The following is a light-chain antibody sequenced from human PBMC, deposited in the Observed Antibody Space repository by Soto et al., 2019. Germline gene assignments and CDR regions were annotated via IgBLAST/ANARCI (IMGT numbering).Light chain of an antibody. CDR3: QCYDSSWSGSGGYV. CDR1: SSNIGAGYD. V-gene: IGLV1-40*01. CDR2: GDT. Sequence: QSVLTQPPSVPGAPGQRVTISCTGSSSNIGAGYDVHWYQQLPGTAPKRLIYGDTNRPSGVPDRFSGSKSGTSASLAITGLQSYDEADNYCQCYDSSWSGSGGYVFGTGTKLTGL. J-gene: IGLJ1*01.